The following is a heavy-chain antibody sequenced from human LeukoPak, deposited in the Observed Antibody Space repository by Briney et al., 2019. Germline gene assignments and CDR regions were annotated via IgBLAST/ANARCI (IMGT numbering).Heavy chain of an antibody. J-gene: IGHJ4*02. CDR3: ARVRAPPEQQLVHGLLDY. Sequence: GGSLRLSCAASGFTFNNYAMNWVRQAPGKGLEWVSAISGSGGSTYYADSVKGRFTISRDNSKNTLYLQMNSLRAEDTAVYYCARVRAPPEQQLVHGLLDYWAREPWSPSPQ. D-gene: IGHD6-13*01. CDR1: GFTFNNYA. CDR2: ISGSGGST. V-gene: IGHV3-23*01.